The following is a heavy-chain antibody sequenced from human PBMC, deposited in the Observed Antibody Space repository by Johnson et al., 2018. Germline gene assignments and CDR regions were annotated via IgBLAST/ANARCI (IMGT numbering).Heavy chain of an antibody. V-gene: IGHV3-23*04. Sequence: VQLVETGGGVVQPGRSLRLSCAASGFTFSTYGMHWVRQAPGKGLEWVSAISGSGDSTSYADSVKGRFTISRDNSKNTLYLQLNSLRAEDTAAYYCAKRGYCSGGSCYSYYYYGMDVWGQGTTVTVSS. CDR1: GFTFSTYG. CDR3: AKRGYCSGGSCYSYYYYGMDV. D-gene: IGHD2-15*01. J-gene: IGHJ6*02. CDR2: ISGSGDST.